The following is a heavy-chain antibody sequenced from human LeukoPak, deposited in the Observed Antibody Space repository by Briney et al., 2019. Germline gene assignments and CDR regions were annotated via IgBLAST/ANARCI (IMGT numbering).Heavy chain of an antibody. Sequence: LGALSLTCADYGGSLSGYYWSWIRQPPGTGVEWVGEIYHSGSTKYNPSLKSRVTISFHKTKTQFSMKMSSVTAAHTAVYYSARVRGYCSGGSCYFGYYGMDVWGKGTTVTVSS. V-gene: IGHV4-34*01. J-gene: IGHJ6*04. CDR3: ARVRGYCSGGSCYFGYYGMDV. D-gene: IGHD2-15*01. CDR1: GGSLSGYY. CDR2: IYHSGST.